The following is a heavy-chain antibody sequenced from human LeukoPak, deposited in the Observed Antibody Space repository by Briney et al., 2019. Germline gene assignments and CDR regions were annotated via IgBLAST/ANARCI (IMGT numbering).Heavy chain of an antibody. CDR1: GFTFSNAW. V-gene: IGHV3-15*01. D-gene: IGHD2-2*01. CDR2: IKSKTDGGTT. J-gene: IGHJ6*03. Sequence: TPGGSLRLSCAASGFTFSNAWMSWVRQAPGKGLEWVGRIKSKTDGGTTDYAAPVKGRFTISRDDSKNTLYLQMNSLKTEDTAVYYCTTDIPTDIVVVPAAKDYYYYYMDVWGKGTTVTVSS. CDR3: TTDIPTDIVVVPAAKDYYYYYMDV.